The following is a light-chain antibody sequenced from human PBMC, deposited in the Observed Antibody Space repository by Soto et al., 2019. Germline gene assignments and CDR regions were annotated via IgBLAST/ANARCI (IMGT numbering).Light chain of an antibody. CDR1: QTISSW. J-gene: IGKJ1*01. V-gene: IGKV1-5*03. CDR2: KAP. CDR3: QHYNSYSEA. Sequence: DIQMTQYPSTLSGSIGDRVTITCRASQTISSWLAWYQQKPGKAPKLLIYKAPTLKSGVPSRFSGSGSGTEFTLTISSLQPDDFATYYCQHYNSYSEAFGQGAKVDI.